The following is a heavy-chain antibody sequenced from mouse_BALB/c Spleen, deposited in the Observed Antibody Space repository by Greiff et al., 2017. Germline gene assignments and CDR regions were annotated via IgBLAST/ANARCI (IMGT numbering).Heavy chain of an antibody. CDR2: INPSTGYT. Sequence: VQLQQSGAELAKPGASVKMSCKASGYTFTSYWMHWVKQRPGQGLEWIGYINPSTGYTEYNQKFKDKATLTADKSSSTANMQLSSLTSEDSAVYYCATFYDCYYVDYWGQGTTLTVSS. CDR3: ATFYDCYYVDY. D-gene: IGHD2-3*01. CDR1: GYTFTSYW. J-gene: IGHJ2*01. V-gene: IGHV1-7*01.